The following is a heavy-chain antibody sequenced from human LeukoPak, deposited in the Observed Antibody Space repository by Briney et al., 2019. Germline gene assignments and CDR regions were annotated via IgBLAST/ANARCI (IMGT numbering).Heavy chain of an antibody. CDR3: ARAAVVVPAAPRRWFDP. V-gene: IGHV4-39*01. CDR1: GGSISSSSYC. D-gene: IGHD2-2*01. J-gene: IGHJ5*02. CDR2: IYYSGST. Sequence: SETLSLTCTVSGGSISSSSYCWGWIRQPPGKGLEWIGNIYYSGSTYYNPSLKSRVTISVDTSKNQVSLKLSSVTAADTAVYYCARAAVVVPAAPRRWFDPWGQGTLVTVSS.